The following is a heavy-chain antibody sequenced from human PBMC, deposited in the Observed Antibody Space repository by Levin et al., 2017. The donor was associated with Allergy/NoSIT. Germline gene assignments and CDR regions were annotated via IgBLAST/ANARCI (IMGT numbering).Heavy chain of an antibody. J-gene: IGHJ4*02. CDR2: INPNSGGT. V-gene: IGHV1-2*02. CDR1: GYTFTGYY. CDR3: ARSYYYDSSGYYGPLDY. Sequence: GESLKISCEASGYTFTGYYMHWVRQAPGQGLEWMGWINPNSGGTNYAQKFQGRVTMTRDTSISTAYMELSRLRSDDTAVYYCARSYYYDSSGYYGPLDYWGQGTLVTVSS. D-gene: IGHD3-22*01.